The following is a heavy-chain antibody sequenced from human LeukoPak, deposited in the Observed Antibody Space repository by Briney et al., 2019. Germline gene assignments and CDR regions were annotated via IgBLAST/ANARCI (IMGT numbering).Heavy chain of an antibody. CDR3: ARANGYSRPDY. CDR2: IYHSGST. CDR1: GYSISSGYY. D-gene: IGHD2-15*01. V-gene: IGHV4-38-2*02. Sequence: SETLSLTCTVSGYSISSGYYWGWIRQPPGKGLEWIGSIYHSGSTYYNPSLKSRVTISVDTSKNQFSLKLSSVTAADTAVYYCARANGYSRPDYWGQGTLVTVSS. J-gene: IGHJ4*02.